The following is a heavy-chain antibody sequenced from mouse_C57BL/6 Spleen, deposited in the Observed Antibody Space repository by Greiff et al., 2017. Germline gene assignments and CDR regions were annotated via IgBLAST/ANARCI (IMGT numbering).Heavy chain of an antibody. Sequence: EVKLVESEGGLVQPGSSMKLSCTASGFTFSDYYMAWVRQVPEKGLEWVANINYDGSSTYYLDSLKSRFIISRDNAKNILYLQMSSLKSEDTATYYCARGGDYYGSSYEFAYWGQGTLVTVSA. V-gene: IGHV5-16*01. CDR2: INYDGSST. D-gene: IGHD1-1*01. J-gene: IGHJ3*01. CDR1: GFTFSDYY. CDR3: ARGGDYYGSSYEFAY.